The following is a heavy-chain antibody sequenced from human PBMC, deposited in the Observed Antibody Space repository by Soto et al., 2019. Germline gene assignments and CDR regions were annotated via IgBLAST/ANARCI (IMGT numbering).Heavy chain of an antibody. CDR3: ATNTSGRGWFES. V-gene: IGHV4-61*01. J-gene: IGHJ5*01. Sequence: QVRLQESGPGLAKPSETLSLTCTVSGGSVRSPTHYWSWIRQSPGKGLEWIGNIYYIGTTDYNPSLESRVTILVDTSRNQFSLRLPSLTVADTAMYYCATNTSGRGWFESWGRGTLVVVSS. CDR1: GGSVRSPTHY. D-gene: IGHD3-10*01. CDR2: IYYIGTT.